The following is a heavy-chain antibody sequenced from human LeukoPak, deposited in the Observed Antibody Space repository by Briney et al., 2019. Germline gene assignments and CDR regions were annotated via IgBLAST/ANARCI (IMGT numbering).Heavy chain of an antibody. J-gene: IGHJ4*02. CDR2: TYSSGRT. V-gene: IGHV4-4*07. Sequence: PSETLSLSCSVLGGSINTYYWSWIRQAAGKGLEWIGRTYSSGRTNYNPSLKGRVTMSVDTSKTQFSLKLTSVTAADTAVYYCARDQVGDYGTFDNWGQGTLVTVSS. CDR1: GGSINTYY. CDR3: ARDQVGDYGTFDN. D-gene: IGHD4-17*01.